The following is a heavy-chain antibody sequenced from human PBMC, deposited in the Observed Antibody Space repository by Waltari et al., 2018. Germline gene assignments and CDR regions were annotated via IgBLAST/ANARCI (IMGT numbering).Heavy chain of an antibody. CDR2: VRGDGKS. CDR3: ARDRGRGLYLDT. D-gene: IGHD1-26*01. CDR1: GDSMSSTDC. Sequence: QLQLQESGPGLVKPSGTLSLTCDVSGDSMSSTDCWSWVRQSPQRGLEWVGQVRGDGKSNYNPSFASRVTISLDTSKNQFSLNLKFATAADTAMYYCARDRGRGLYLDTWGPGTPVTVSP. V-gene: IGHV4-4*02. J-gene: IGHJ4*02.